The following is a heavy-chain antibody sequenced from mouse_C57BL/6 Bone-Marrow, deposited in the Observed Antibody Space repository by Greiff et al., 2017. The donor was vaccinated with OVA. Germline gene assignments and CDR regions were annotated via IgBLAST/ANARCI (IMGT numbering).Heavy chain of an antibody. CDR3: ARGNLLSYAMDY. Sequence: QVQLQQPGAELVRPGTSVKLSCKASGYTFTSYWMHWVKQRPGPGLEWIGVIDPSDSYTNYNQKFKGKATLTVDTSSSTADMQLSSLTSEDSAVYYCARGNLLSYAMDYWGQGTSVTVSS. CDR1: GYTFTSYW. D-gene: IGHD2-1*01. V-gene: IGHV1-59*01. J-gene: IGHJ4*01. CDR2: IDPSDSYT.